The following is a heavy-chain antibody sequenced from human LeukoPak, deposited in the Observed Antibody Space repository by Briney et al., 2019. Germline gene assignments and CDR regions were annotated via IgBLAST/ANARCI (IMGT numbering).Heavy chain of an antibody. Sequence: SETLSLTCTVSGGSISSYYWSWIRQPPGKGLEWIGYIYTSGSTNYNPSLKSRVTISVDTSKNQFSLKLSSVTAADTAVYYCARRAGTAAGDDYYYYYYMDVWGKGTTVTVSS. D-gene: IGHD6-13*01. J-gene: IGHJ6*03. CDR2: IYTSGST. CDR3: ARRAGTAAGDDYYYYYYMDV. CDR1: GGSISSYY. V-gene: IGHV4-4*09.